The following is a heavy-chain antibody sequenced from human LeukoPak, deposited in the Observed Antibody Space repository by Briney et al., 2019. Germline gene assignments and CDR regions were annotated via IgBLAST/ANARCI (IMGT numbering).Heavy chain of an antibody. D-gene: IGHD4-17*01. J-gene: IGHJ3*02. CDR3: ARDLIYGDYAFDI. CDR1: GYTFTGYY. Sequence: ASVKVSCKASGYTFTGYYMHWVREAPGQGLEWMGRITPNSGGTNYAQKFQGRVTMTRDTSISTAYMELSRLRSDDTAVYYCARDLIYGDYAFDIWGQGTMVTVSS. V-gene: IGHV1-2*06. CDR2: ITPNSGGT.